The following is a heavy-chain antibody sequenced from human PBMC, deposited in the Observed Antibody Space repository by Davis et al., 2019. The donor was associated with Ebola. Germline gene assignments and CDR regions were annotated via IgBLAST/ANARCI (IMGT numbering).Heavy chain of an antibody. CDR3: ARGDFRGNERDY. Sequence: MPSETLSLTCTVSGGSISSSSYYWGWIRQPPGKGLEWIGSIYYSGSTYYNPSLKGRVTISIDTSKNQFSLRLNSVAAADTAVYYCARGDFRGNERDYWGQGTLVTVSS. CDR1: GGSISSSSYY. D-gene: IGHD4-23*01. J-gene: IGHJ4*02. CDR2: IYYSGST. V-gene: IGHV4-39*07.